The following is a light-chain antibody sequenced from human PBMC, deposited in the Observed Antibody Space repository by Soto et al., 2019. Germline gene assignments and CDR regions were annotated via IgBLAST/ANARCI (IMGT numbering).Light chain of an antibody. CDR1: QSVSSS. Sequence: EVVLTQSPATLSLFPGERATLSCRASQSVSSSLAWYQQKPGQPPRVLIYDTSTRATGIPARFSGSGSGTDFTLTISSLEPEDFAVYYCHLRSNWWTFGQGTKVEI. CDR2: DTS. J-gene: IGKJ1*01. V-gene: IGKV3-11*01. CDR3: HLRSNWWT.